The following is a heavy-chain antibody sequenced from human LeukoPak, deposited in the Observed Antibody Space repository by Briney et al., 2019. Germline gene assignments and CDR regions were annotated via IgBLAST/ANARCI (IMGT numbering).Heavy chain of an antibody. Sequence: PSETLSLTCTVSGVSISSSSYYWSWIRQPPGKGLEWIGYIYYSGSTNYNPSLKSRVTISVDTSKNQFSLKLSSVTAADTAVYYCARVSVGLRGPGFDYWGQGTLVTVSS. D-gene: IGHD4-17*01. CDR2: IYYSGST. CDR1: GVSISSSSYY. J-gene: IGHJ4*02. V-gene: IGHV4-61*01. CDR3: ARVSVGLRGPGFDY.